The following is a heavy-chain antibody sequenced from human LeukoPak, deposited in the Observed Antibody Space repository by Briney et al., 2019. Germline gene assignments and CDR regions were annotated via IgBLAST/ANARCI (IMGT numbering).Heavy chain of an antibody. CDR3: AGSYYNVFDY. V-gene: IGHV3-33*01. J-gene: IGHJ4*02. CDR1: GFTFSNYG. CDR2: IWYDGSNK. D-gene: IGHD3-10*01. Sequence: GRSLRLSCAASGFTFSNYGMHWVRQAPGKGLEWVALIWYDGSNKYYADSVKGRFTISRDNSKNTLYLQMNSLRAEDTAVYYCAGSYYNVFDYWGQGTLVTVSS.